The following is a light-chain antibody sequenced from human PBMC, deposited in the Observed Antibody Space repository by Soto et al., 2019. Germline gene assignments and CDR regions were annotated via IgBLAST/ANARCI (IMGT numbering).Light chain of an antibody. J-gene: IGLJ2*01. V-gene: IGLV1-40*01. CDR2: GNT. Sequence: QSVLTQPPSVSGAPGQRVTIPRTGSRSNIGAGYDVHWYQQLPGTAPKLLIDGNTNQPSGIPDRFSGAKSGTSASLAITGLQGGDEAESYCQSYDIPLSRVVFGGGTQLTVL. CDR3: QSYDIPLSRVV. CDR1: RSNIGAGYD.